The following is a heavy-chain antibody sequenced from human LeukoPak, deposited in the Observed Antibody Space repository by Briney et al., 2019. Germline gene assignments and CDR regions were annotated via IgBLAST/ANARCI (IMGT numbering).Heavy chain of an antibody. CDR3: AKSRREQWELPPFDF. V-gene: IGHV4-31*03. CDR2: IYYSGSS. D-gene: IGHD1-26*01. J-gene: IGHJ4*02. CDR1: GGSINNGGYY. Sequence: PSQTLSLTCTVSGGSINNGGYYWSWIRQHPGKGLEWIGYIYYSGSSYYNPSLRSRVTISVDTSKNHFSLKLRSVAAADTAVYYCAKSRREQWELPPFDFWGQGTLVTVSS.